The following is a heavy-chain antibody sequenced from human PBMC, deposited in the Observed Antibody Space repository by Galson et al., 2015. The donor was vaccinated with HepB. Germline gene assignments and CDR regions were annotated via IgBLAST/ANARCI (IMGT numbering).Heavy chain of an antibody. CDR3: AKDRKATVTTLDY. CDR1: GFTLSSYA. Sequence: SLRLSCAASGFTLSSYAMSWVRQAPGKGLEWVSAISGSGGSTYYADSVKGRFTISRDNSKNTLYLQMNSLRAEDTAVYYCAKDRKATVTTLDYWGQGTLVTVSS. V-gene: IGHV3-23*01. CDR2: ISGSGGST. D-gene: IGHD4-11*01. J-gene: IGHJ4*02.